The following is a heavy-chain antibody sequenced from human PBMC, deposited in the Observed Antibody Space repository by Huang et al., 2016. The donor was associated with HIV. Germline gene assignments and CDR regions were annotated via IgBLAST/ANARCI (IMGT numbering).Heavy chain of an antibody. CDR3: TVLLDY. V-gene: IGHV3-23*01. CDR2: ISGNGNKT. J-gene: IGHJ4*02. Sequence: EVKVLESGGGLVQPGGVLRLSCVDSGLTFHKYAMSWVRQAPGKGLAWVSLISGNGNKTYYADSVKGRFTISRDNSKNTVYLQMNSLRAEDAALYHCTVLLDYWGQGTPVTVSS. CDR1: GLTFHKYA.